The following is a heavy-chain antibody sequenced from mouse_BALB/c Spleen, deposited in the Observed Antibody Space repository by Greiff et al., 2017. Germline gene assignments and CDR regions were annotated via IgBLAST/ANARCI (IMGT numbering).Heavy chain of an antibody. D-gene: IGHD1-1*01. V-gene: IGHV5-6-5*01. CDR2: ISSGGST. J-gene: IGHJ2*01. Sequence: EVKLVESGGGLVKPGGSLKLSCAASGFTFSSYATSWVRQTPEKRLEWVASISSGGSTYYPDSVKGRFTISRDNARNILYLQMSSLRSEDTAMYYCARAKIYYGSSDYFDYWGQGTTLTVSS. CDR3: ARAKIYYGSSDYFDY. CDR1: GFTFSSYA.